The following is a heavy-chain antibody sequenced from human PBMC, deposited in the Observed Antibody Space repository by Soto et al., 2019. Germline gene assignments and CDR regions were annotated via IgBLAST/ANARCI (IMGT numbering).Heavy chain of an antibody. CDR3: VSRGSGYQSYYGIAV. Sequence: GGSLRLSCAVSGFIFSNYAMGWVRQAPGKGLEWVSDIREGGANTYYRDSVKGRFTISRDDSKSTLYLQMNSLRAEDTAVYYCVSRGSGYQSYYGIAVWGQGTTVTVSS. CDR2: IREGGANT. CDR1: GFIFSNYA. J-gene: IGHJ6*02. V-gene: IGHV3-23*01. D-gene: IGHD3-22*01.